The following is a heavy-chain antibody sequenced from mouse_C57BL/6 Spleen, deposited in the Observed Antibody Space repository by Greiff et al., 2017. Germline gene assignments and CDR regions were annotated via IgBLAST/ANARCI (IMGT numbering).Heavy chain of an antibody. CDR3: TRGDDGYYVLFAY. V-gene: IGHV1-15*01. CDR1: GYTFTDYE. J-gene: IGHJ3*01. D-gene: IGHD2-3*01. CDR2: IDPETGGT. Sequence: LMESGAELVRPGASVTLSCKASGYTFTDYEMHWVKQTPVHGLEWIGAIDPETGGTAYNQKFKGKAILTADKSSSTAYMELRSLTSEDSAVYYCTRGDDGYYVLFAYWGQGTLVTVSA.